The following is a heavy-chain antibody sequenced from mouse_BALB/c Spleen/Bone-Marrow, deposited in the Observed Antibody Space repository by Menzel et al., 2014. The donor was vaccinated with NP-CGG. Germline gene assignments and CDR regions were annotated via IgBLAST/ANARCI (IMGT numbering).Heavy chain of an antibody. CDR2: IYYSGTI. V-gene: IGHV3-5*02. CDR1: GISITTGNYR. D-gene: IGHD2-1*01. Sequence: EVMLVESGPGLVKPSQTVSLTCTVTGISITTGNYRWSWIRQFPGNKLEWIGYIYYSGTITYNPSLTSRTTITRDTSKNQFFLEMNSLTAEVTATYYCARYGNYFDVWGAGTTVTVSS. CDR3: ARYGNYFDV. J-gene: IGHJ1*01.